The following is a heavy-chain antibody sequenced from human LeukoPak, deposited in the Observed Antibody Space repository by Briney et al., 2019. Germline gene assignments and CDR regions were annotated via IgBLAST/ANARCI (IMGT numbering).Heavy chain of an antibody. CDR1: GYTFTSYG. CDR3: ARGVGIYRPYYMDV. V-gene: IGHV1-18*01. D-gene: IGHD5-12*01. J-gene: IGHJ6*03. Sequence: ASVKVSCKAPGYTFTSYGIGWVRRAPGQGLEWMGWISAYNGNTNYAQKLQGRVTVTTDTSTSIAYMELRSLRSDDTAVYYCARGVGIYRPYYMDVWGKGTTVTISS. CDR2: ISAYNGNT.